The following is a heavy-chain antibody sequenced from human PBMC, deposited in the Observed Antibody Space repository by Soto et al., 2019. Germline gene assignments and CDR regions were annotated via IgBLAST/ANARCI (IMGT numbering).Heavy chain of an antibody. V-gene: IGHV3-23*01. CDR3: AKGQVPARYYYGSGADY. CDR2: ISGSGGST. D-gene: IGHD3-10*01. J-gene: IGHJ4*02. Sequence: EVQLLESGGGLVQPGGSLRLSCAASGFTFSSYAMSWVRQAPGKGLEWVSAISGSGGSTYYADSVKGRFTISRDNSKNTLYLQMNRLRAEDTAVYYCAKGQVPARYYYGSGADYWGQGTLVTVSS. CDR1: GFTFSSYA.